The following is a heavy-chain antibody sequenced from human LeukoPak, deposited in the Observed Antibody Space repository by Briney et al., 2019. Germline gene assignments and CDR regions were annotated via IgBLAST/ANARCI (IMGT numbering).Heavy chain of an antibody. J-gene: IGHJ4*02. V-gene: IGHV5-51*01. CDR2: IYPGDSDT. Sequence: GESLKISCKGSGYSFTNYWIGWVRQMPGKGLEWMGIIYPGDSDTRYSPSFQGQVTISADKSISTAYLQWSRLKASDTAMYYCAIYCSRGSCYSSTFDYWGQGTPVTVSS. D-gene: IGHD2-15*01. CDR1: GYSFTNYW. CDR3: AIYCSRGSCYSSTFDY.